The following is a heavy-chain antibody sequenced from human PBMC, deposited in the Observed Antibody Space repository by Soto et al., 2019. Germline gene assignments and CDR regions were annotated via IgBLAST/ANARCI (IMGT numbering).Heavy chain of an antibody. D-gene: IGHD5-12*01. J-gene: IGHJ6*02. CDR3: ARESGGYDSSTRYGLDV. V-gene: IGHV4-31*03. CDR1: GGSISSGGYY. Sequence: SETLSLTCSVSGGSISSGGYYWTWIRQQPGKGLEWIGYIYYSGSTDYNPSLKSRVTISVDRSKNQFSLNLSSVTAADTAIYYCARESGGYDSSTRYGLDVWGQGTTVTVSS. CDR2: IYYSGST.